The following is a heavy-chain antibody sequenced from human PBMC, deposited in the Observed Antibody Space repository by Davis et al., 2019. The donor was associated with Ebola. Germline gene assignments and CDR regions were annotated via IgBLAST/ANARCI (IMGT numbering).Heavy chain of an antibody. Sequence: PGGSLRLSCAASGLTFSDYYMSCISQAPGKGLEWLSYISGSGSTIYYSDSVKGRFTISRDNAKNSLYLQMNSLRDEDTAVYYCARRGYYYDGSGYYGTALDYWGQGTLVTVSS. CDR1: GLTFSDYY. CDR2: ISGSGSTI. CDR3: ARRGYYYDGSGYYGTALDY. J-gene: IGHJ4*02. D-gene: IGHD3-22*01. V-gene: IGHV3-11*04.